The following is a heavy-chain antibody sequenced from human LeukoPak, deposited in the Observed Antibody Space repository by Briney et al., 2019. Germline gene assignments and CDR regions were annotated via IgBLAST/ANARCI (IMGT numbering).Heavy chain of an antibody. J-gene: IGHJ4*02. CDR2: ISGSGGST. CDR3: AKDRNWNVCDY. V-gene: IGHV3-23*01. CDR1: GFTFSSYS. Sequence: GGSLRLSCAASGFTFSSYSMNWVRQAPGKGLEWVSAISGSGGSTYYADSVKGRFTISRDNSKNTLYLQMNSLRAEDTAVYYCAKDRNWNVCDYWGRGTLVTVSS. D-gene: IGHD1-1*01.